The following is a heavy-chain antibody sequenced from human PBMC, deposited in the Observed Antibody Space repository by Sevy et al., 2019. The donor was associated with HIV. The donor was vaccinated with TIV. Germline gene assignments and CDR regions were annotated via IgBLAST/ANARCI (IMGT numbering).Heavy chain of an antibody. CDR3: ARIKGASSSYAMDV. Sequence: GGSLRLSCVASGLTVGSLSINWVRQAPGKGLKWVSLIYSAGTTFYSDSVKGRFTISRDNSNNTLDLQMNSLRAEDTAIYYCARIKGASSSYAMDVWGQGTTVTVSS. CDR1: GLTVGSLS. CDR2: IYSAGTT. D-gene: IGHD2-2*01. J-gene: IGHJ6*02. V-gene: IGHV3-53*01.